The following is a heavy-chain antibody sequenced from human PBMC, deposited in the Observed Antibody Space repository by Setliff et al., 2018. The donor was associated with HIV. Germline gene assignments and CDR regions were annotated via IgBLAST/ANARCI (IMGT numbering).Heavy chain of an antibody. CDR3: ARYLFFGGNWFDP. Sequence: SGPTLVNPTQTLTLTCTFSAFSLTTRGMSVSWIRQPPGKALGWLARIDWDDDKYYSTSLKTRLTISRDTSKNQVVLTMTNMHPVDTSTYYCARYLFFGGNWFDPWGQGTLVTVSS. V-gene: IGHV2-70*11. J-gene: IGHJ5*02. CDR2: IDWDDDK. D-gene: IGHD3-10*01. CDR1: AFSLTTRGMS.